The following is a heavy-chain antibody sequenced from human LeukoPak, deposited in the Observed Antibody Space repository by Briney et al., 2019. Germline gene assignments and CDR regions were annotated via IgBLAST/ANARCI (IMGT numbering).Heavy chain of an antibody. CDR3: ASEVILERRYYYYYMDG. Sequence: SETLSLTCAVYGWSFSYYYWSWIRQPPGKGLEWIGEINHSGSTNYNPSLKSRVTISLDTSKNQFSLKLSSVTAADTSVCYCASEVILERRYYYYYMDGWDKGTTVTVSS. V-gene: IGHV4-34*01. D-gene: IGHD1-1*01. CDR1: GWSFSYYY. J-gene: IGHJ6*03. CDR2: INHSGST.